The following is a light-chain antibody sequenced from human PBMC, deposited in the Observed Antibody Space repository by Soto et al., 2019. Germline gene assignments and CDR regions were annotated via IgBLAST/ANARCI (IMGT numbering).Light chain of an antibody. Sequence: DIQITQSPSSLSASVGDRVTITCRASQSISSYLNWYQQKPGKAPELLIYAASNLQSEVPSRFRGSGSGTDFTLTISSLQPEDFATYYCQQSNTFPLTFGGGTKVDIK. V-gene: IGKV1-39*01. CDR1: QSISSY. CDR3: QQSNTFPLT. CDR2: AAS. J-gene: IGKJ4*01.